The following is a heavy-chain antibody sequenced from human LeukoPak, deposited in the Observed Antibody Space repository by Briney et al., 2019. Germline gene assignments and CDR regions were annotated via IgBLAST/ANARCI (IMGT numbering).Heavy chain of an antibody. CDR3: ARASAMVQDFGY. J-gene: IGHJ4*02. Sequence: QPGGSLRLSCAASGFTFSSYWMSSVRQAPGKGLEWVANIKQDGSEKYYVDSVKGRFTISRVNAKNSLYLQMNSLRAEDTAVYSCARASAMVQDFGYWGQGTLVTVSS. CDR1: GFTFSSYW. CDR2: IKQDGSEK. D-gene: IGHD5-18*01. V-gene: IGHV3-7*01.